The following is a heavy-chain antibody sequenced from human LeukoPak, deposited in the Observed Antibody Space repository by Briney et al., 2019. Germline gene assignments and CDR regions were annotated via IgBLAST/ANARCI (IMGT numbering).Heavy chain of an antibody. CDR1: GFTFSSYG. J-gene: IGHJ6*02. V-gene: IGHV3-33*01. CDR2: IWYDGSNK. CDR3: ARDLGTTVTAVGNYGMDV. Sequence: PGRSLRLSCAASGFTFSSYGMHWVRQAPGKGLEWVAVIWYDGSNKYYADSVKGRFTISRDNSKNTLYLQMNSLRAEDTAVYYCARDLGTTVTAVGNYGMDVWGQGTTVTVSS. D-gene: IGHD4-17*01.